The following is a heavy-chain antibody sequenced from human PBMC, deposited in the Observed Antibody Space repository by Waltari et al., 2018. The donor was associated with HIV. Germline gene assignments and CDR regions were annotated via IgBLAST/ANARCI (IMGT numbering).Heavy chain of an antibody. CDR3: ARDQTYSGWSSFDS. CDR1: GDSVSSNSAA. CDR2: TYYRSKWYN. Sequence: QVQLQQSGPGLVKPSQTLSLTCAISGDSVSSNSAAWNWIRQSPARGLEWLGMTYYRSKWYNDYAVSVKSRMTINSDTSKNQFSLQLNSVTPEDTAVYYCARDQTYSGWSSFDSWGQGTLVTVSS. J-gene: IGHJ4*02. V-gene: IGHV6-1*01. D-gene: IGHD6-19*01.